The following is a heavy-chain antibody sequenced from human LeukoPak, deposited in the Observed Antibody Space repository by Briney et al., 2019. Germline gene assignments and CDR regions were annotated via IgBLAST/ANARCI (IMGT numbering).Heavy chain of an antibody. CDR3: AGNSKSGTFLGEFDH. J-gene: IGHJ5*02. D-gene: IGHD1-26*01. CDR2: IWYDGSNT. Sequence: PGRSLRLSCAASGFTFASYDMHWVRQASGKGLEWVALIWYDGSNTYYADSVRGRFTISRENSKNTLYLQMTSLRAEDTAIYYSAGNSKSGTFLGEFDHWSHGTLVTVSS. CDR1: GFTFASYD. V-gene: IGHV3-33*01.